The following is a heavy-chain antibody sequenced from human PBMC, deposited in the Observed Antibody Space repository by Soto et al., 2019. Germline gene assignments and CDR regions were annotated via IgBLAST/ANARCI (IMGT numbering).Heavy chain of an antibody. CDR1: GFTSDDYS. CDR3: TRGGSGGLIAAAGTGHWLAP. D-gene: IGHD6-13*01. V-gene: IGHV3-9*01. J-gene: IGHJ5*02. Sequence: GASLRLSCAASGFTSDDYSMHWVRQAPGEGLEWVSGISWNTGSIGYADSVKGRFTISRDNAKNFLFVQMDSLRPEDSALYYCTRGGSGGLIAAAGTGHWLAPWGQGTLVNVSS. CDR2: ISWNTGSI.